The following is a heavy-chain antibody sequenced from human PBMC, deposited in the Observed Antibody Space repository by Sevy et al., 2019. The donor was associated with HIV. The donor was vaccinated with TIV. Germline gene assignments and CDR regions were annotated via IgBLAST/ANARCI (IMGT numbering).Heavy chain of an antibody. J-gene: IGHJ4*02. V-gene: IGHV1-18*01. D-gene: IGHD2-2*01. CDR1: GYTFTSYD. Sequence: ASVKVSCKASGYTFTSYDMNWVRQATGQGLEWMGWISPCTGDTDFAQKVQGRVSMTSDTSTSTAYMELRSLRSDDTAVYYCARDKPQGVVVLPGAMWGGVDYWGQGTLVTVSS. CDR3: ARDKPQGVVVLPGAMWGGVDY. CDR2: ISPCTGDT.